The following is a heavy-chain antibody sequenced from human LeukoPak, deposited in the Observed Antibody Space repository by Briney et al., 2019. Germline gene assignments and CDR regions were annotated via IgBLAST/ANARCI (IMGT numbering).Heavy chain of an antibody. D-gene: IGHD2-2*01. Sequence: GGSLRLSCAASGFTFSSYSMNWVRQAPGKGLEWVSSITGSSTYIYYADSVKGRFSISRDNAKNSLYLQMNSLRAEDTAVYYCARDSKLYCSSTSCYMDVWGKGTTVTVSS. CDR3: ARDSKLYCSSTSCYMDV. CDR2: ITGSSTYI. V-gene: IGHV3-21*01. J-gene: IGHJ6*04. CDR1: GFTFSSYS.